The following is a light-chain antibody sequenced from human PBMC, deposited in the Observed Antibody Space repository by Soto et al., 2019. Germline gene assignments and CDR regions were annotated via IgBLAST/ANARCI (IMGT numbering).Light chain of an antibody. J-gene: IGKJ4*01. CDR3: QQLNSYPLT. V-gene: IGKV1-5*03. CDR2: KAS. Sequence: DIQMTQSPFTLPASVGDRVTITGLANQSISTWLAWYQQKPGKAPNLLIYKASRLETGVPSRFSGSGSGTDFTLTISSLQPEDFATYYCQQLNSYPLTFGGGTKV. CDR1: QSISTW.